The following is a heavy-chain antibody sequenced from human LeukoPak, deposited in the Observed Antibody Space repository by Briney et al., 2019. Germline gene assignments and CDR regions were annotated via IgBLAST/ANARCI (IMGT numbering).Heavy chain of an antibody. J-gene: IGHJ4*02. CDR1: GFTFDNYA. V-gene: IGHV3-9*03. CDR3: TRSSGWYNYFDY. Sequence: GGSLRLSCAASGFTFDNYAMHWVRQAPGKGLEWVSGITWNSGSIAYADSVKGRFTISRDNAKKYLYLQMDSLSSEDVALYYCTRSSGWYNYFDYWGQGTLVTVSS. CDR2: ITWNSGSI. D-gene: IGHD6-19*01.